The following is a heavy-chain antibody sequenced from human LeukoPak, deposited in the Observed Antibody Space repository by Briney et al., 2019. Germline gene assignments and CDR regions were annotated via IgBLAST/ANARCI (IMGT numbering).Heavy chain of an antibody. CDR2: INPNSGGT. CDR1: GYTFTGYY. CDR3: ARGQIYSNYGGDFDY. Sequence: RASVKVSCKASGYTFTGYYMHWVRQAPGQGLEWMGWINPNSGGTNYAQKFQGRVTMTRDTSINTAYMELSRLRSDDTAVYYCARGQIYSNYGGDFDYWGQGTLVTVSS. D-gene: IGHD4-11*01. V-gene: IGHV1-2*02. J-gene: IGHJ4*02.